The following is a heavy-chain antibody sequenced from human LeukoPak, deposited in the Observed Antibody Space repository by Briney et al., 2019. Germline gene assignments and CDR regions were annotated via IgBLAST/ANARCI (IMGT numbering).Heavy chain of an antibody. CDR2: IWYDGSNT. V-gene: IGHV3-33*01. J-gene: IGHJ4*02. D-gene: IGHD1-26*01. CDR3: ARGPEGGATSSDY. CDR1: GFTFSGYG. Sequence: GGSLRLSCAASGFTFSGYGMHWVRQAPGKGLEWVALIWYDGSNTYYADSVKGRFTISRDNSKNMLSLQMNSLRAEDSAVYYCARGPEGGATSSDYWGQGTRVTVSS.